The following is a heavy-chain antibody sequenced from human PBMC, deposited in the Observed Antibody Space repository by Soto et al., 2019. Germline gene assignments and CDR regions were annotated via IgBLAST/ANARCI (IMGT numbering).Heavy chain of an antibody. V-gene: IGHV4-31*03. D-gene: IGHD3-3*01. J-gene: IGHJ6*03. Sequence: SETLSLTCTVSGGSISSGGYYWSWIRQHPGKGLEWIGYIYYSGSTYYNQSLKSRVTISVDTSKNQFSLKLSSVTAVDTAVYYCARVQGFWSGNRYYYYMDVWGKGTTVTVSS. CDR3: ARVQGFWSGNRYYYYMDV. CDR1: GGSISSGGYY. CDR2: IYYSGST.